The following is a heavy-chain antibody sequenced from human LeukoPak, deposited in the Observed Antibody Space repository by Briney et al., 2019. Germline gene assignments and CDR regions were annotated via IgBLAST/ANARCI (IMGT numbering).Heavy chain of an antibody. V-gene: IGHV3-30*03. J-gene: IGHJ4*02. CDR3: ARDGVYDILTGYPDVDY. D-gene: IGHD3-9*01. CDR2: ISYDGSNK. Sequence: GGSLRLSCAASGFAFSSYGMHWVRQAPGKGLEWVAVISYDGSNKYYADSVKGRFTISRDNSKNTLCLQMNSLRAEDTAVYYCARDGVYDILTGYPDVDYWGQGALVTASS. CDR1: GFAFSSYG.